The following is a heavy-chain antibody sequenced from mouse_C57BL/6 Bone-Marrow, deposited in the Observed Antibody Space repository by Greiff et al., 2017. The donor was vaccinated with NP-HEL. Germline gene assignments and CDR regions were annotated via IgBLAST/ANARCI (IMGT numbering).Heavy chain of an antibody. D-gene: IGHD1-1*01. CDR2: INPGSGGP. CDR1: GYAFTNYL. CDR3: AREELHYYGSSSGYAMDY. J-gene: IGHJ4*01. V-gene: IGHV1-54*01. Sequence: VHLVASGAELVRPGTSVKVSCKASGYAFTNYLIEWVKQRPGQGLEWIGVINPGSGGPNLHEEFKGKATLTADKSSSTAYMQLSSLTSEDSAVYFCAREELHYYGSSSGYAMDYWGQGTSVTVSS.